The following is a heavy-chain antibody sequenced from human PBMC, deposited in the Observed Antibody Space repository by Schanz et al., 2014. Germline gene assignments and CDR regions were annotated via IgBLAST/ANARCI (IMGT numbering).Heavy chain of an antibody. V-gene: IGHV3-48*01. CDR2: VSRSTPDI. Sequence: EVQLLESGGGLVQPGGTLRLSCAASGFTFRGYAMSWVRQAPGRGLEWVSYVSRSTPDIYYADSVKGRFTMSRDNAKNSVFLQMNSLRAEDTAVYYCVRDELLWFGEVLSLDYWGQGALVTVSS. D-gene: IGHD3-10*01. CDR1: GFTFRGYA. CDR3: VRDELLWFGEVLSLDY. J-gene: IGHJ4*02.